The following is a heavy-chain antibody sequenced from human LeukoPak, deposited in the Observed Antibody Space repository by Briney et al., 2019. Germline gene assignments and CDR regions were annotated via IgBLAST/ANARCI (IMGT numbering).Heavy chain of an antibody. Sequence: GGSLRLSCAASGFTFRTSAMNWVRQAPGKGLEWVAFIRFDGTVAEYGDSVKGRFTISRDNSQNILFLQMNSLRAEDTAVYYCAELGITMIGGVWGKGTTVTISS. CDR3: AELGITMIGGV. CDR2: IRFDGTVA. V-gene: IGHV3-30*02. CDR1: GFTFRTSA. D-gene: IGHD3-10*02. J-gene: IGHJ6*04.